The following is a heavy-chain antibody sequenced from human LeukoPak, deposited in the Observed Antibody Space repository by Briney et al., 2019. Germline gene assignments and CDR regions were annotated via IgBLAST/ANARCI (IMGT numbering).Heavy chain of an antibody. D-gene: IGHD1-26*01. Sequence: SETLSLTCAVSGGSISSSNWWSWIRQPAGKGLEWIGRIYTSGSTNYNPSLKSRVTMSVDTSKNQFSLKLSSVTAADTAVYYCARYSGSFHAFDYWGQGTLVTVSS. CDR3: ARYSGSFHAFDY. CDR1: GGSISSSNW. CDR2: IYTSGST. J-gene: IGHJ4*02. V-gene: IGHV4-59*10.